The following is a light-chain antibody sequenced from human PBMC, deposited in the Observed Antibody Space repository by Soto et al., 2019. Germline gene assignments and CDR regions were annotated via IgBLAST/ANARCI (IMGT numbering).Light chain of an antibody. V-gene: IGLV2-8*01. CDR1: SRDIGGYDF. CDR3: ASWDDRLKGYV. Sequence: QSVLTQPPSASGSPGQSVTISCTGTSRDIGGYDFVSWYQQYPGKAPQLIISEVNQRPSGVPDRFSGSKSGNTASLTVSGLQSEDEADYYCASWDDRLKGYVFGTGTKVTVL. J-gene: IGLJ1*01. CDR2: EVN.